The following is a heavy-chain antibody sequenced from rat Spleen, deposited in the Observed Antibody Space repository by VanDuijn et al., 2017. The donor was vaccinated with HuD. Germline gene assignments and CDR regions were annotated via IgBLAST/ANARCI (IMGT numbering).Heavy chain of an antibody. V-gene: IGHV5S23*01. CDR3: ANAEFGVGWFAY. J-gene: IGHJ3*01. Sequence: EVQLVESDGGLVQPGRSLKLSCAASGFTFSNFAMAWVRQAPKKGLEWVATITSGDGNTYYPDSVKGRFTISRDSATSTLYLQMDSLRSEDTATYYCANAEFGVGWFAYWGQGTLVTVSS. CDR2: ITSGDGNT. CDR1: GFTFSNFA. D-gene: IGHD4-3*01.